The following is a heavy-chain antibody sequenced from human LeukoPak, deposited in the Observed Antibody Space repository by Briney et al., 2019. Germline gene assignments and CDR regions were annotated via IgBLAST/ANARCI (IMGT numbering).Heavy chain of an antibody. CDR1: GGSISSGDYY. D-gene: IGHD2/OR15-2a*01. CDR3: ARTYFYNWFDP. CDR2: IYYSGST. V-gene: IGHV4-30-4*08. J-gene: IGHJ5*02. Sequence: PSQTLSLTXTVSGGSISSGDYYWSWIRQPPGQGLEWIGYIYYSGSTYYNPSLKSRVTISVDTSKNQFSLKLSSVTAADTAVYYCARTYFYNWFDPWGQGTLVTVSS.